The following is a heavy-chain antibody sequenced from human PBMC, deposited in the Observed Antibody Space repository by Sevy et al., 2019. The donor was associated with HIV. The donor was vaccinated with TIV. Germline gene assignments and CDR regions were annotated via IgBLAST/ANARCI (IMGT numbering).Heavy chain of an antibody. CDR2: VSFASNYI. CDR3: ARPYGSGSWEAFDL. CDR1: GFTFNSYT. J-gene: IGHJ3*01. Sequence: GGSVRLSCAASGFTFNSYTMNWVRQAPGKGLEWVSSVSFASNYIYYADSVRGRFTISRDNAKNSLYLQMNSLRAEDTAVYYCARPYGSGSWEAFDLWGQGTMVTVSS. V-gene: IGHV3-21*01. D-gene: IGHD3-10*01.